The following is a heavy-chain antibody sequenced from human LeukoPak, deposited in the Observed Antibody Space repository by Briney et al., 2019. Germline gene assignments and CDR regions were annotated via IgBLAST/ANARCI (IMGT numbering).Heavy chain of an antibody. D-gene: IGHD3-16*02. CDR3: ASGTKGRRLRLGELSGY. CDR2: ISSSGSTI. V-gene: IGHV3-48*03. Sequence: PGGSLRLSCAASGFTFSSYEMNWVRQAPGKGLEWVSYISSSGSTIYYADSVKGRFTISRDNAKNSLYLQMNSLRAEDTAVYYCASGTKGRRLRLGELSGYWGQGTLVTVSS. J-gene: IGHJ4*02. CDR1: GFTFSSYE.